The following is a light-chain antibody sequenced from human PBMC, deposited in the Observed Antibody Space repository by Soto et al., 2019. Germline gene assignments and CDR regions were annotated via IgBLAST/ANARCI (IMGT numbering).Light chain of an antibody. CDR3: QQYDSSPPET. Sequence: EIVLTQSPGTLSLSPGERATLSCRASQSVSSSYLAWYQQKPGQAPRLLIYGASSRATGIPDRFSGSGSGTDFTLTISRLEPEDFAVYYCQQYDSSPPETFGQGTKVEIK. J-gene: IGKJ1*01. CDR2: GAS. CDR1: QSVSSSY. V-gene: IGKV3-20*01.